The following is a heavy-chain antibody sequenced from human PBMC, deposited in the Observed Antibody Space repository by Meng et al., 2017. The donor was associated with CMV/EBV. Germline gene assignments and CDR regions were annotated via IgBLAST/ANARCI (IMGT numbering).Heavy chain of an antibody. D-gene: IGHD3-3*01. CDR1: GYSFTNYW. V-gene: IGHV5-51*01. J-gene: IGHJ3*01. CDR2: IYPGDSET. Sequence: GESLKISCKGSGYSFTNYWIGWVRQTPGKGLEWMGIIYPGDSETRYSPSFQGQVTISVDRSITTAYLQWSSLKASDTAMYYCTRNYDFWGGYFPDAFDVWGRGTMVTVSS. CDR3: TRNYDFWGGYFPDAFDV.